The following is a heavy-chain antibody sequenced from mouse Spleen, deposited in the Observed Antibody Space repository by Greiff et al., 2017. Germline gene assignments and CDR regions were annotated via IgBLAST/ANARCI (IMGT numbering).Heavy chain of an antibody. CDR2: IWSGGST. J-gene: IGHJ3*01. Sequence: VKLVESGPGLVQPSQSLSITCTVSGFSLTSYGVHWVRQSPGKGLEWLGVIWSGGSTDYNAAFISRLSISKDNSKSQVFFKMNSLQANDTAIYYCARNLDGRGAYWGQGTLVTVSA. D-gene: IGHD2-10*02. CDR3: ARNLDGRGAY. CDR1: GFSLTSYG. V-gene: IGHV2-2*02.